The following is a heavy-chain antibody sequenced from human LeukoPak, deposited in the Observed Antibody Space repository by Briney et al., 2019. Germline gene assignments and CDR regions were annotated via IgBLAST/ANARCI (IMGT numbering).Heavy chain of an antibody. CDR2: ISYDGSNK. CDR3: AKSWNYYDSSGDDALDI. D-gene: IGHD3-22*01. Sequence: PGRSLRLSCAASGFTFSSYAMHWVRQAPGKGLEWGAVISYDGSNKYYADSVKGRFTISRDNSKNTLYLQMNSLRVEDTAVYYCAKSWNYYDSSGDDALDIWGQGTMVTVSS. V-gene: IGHV3-30*04. CDR1: GFTFSSYA. J-gene: IGHJ3*02.